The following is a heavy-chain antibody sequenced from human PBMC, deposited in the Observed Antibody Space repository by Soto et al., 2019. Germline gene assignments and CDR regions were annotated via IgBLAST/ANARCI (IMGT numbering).Heavy chain of an antibody. Sequence: ASVKAFCKASGYTFTSYYMHWVRQAPGQGLEWMEIINPSGGSTSYAQKFQGRVTMTRDTSTSTVYMELSSLRSEDTAVYYCAGDYGYCSGGSCYSNYYGMDVWGRGTTVTVSS. J-gene: IGHJ6*02. CDR2: INPSGGST. CDR3: AGDYGYCSGGSCYSNYYGMDV. V-gene: IGHV1-46*01. CDR1: GYTFTSYY. D-gene: IGHD2-15*01.